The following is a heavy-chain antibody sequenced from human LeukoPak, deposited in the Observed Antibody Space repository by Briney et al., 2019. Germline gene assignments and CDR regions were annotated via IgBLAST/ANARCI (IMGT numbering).Heavy chain of an antibody. Sequence: PGGSLRLSCTVSGFTVSINSMSWVRQAPGKGLEWVSFIYSGGNTHYSDSVKGRFTISRDNSKNTLHLQMNSLRAEDTAAYYCAKFAQRYCSGGSCHPFDYWGQGTLVTVSS. CDR1: GFTVSINS. CDR2: IYSGGNT. V-gene: IGHV3-53*01. D-gene: IGHD2-15*01. J-gene: IGHJ4*02. CDR3: AKFAQRYCSGGSCHPFDY.